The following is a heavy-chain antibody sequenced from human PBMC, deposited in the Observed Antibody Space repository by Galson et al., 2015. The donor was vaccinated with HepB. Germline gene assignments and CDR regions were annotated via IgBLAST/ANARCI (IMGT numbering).Heavy chain of an antibody. D-gene: IGHD2-2*02. Sequence: SVTVSCKASGSTFTGYYMHWVRQAPGQGLEWMGWINPNSGGTNYAQKFQGRVTMTRDTSISTAYMELSRLRSDDTAVYYCARDSEIVVVPAAIPGNYYYYYGMDVWGQGTTVTVSS. CDR3: ARDSEIVVVPAAIPGNYYYYYGMDV. CDR1: GSTFTGYY. V-gene: IGHV1-2*02. J-gene: IGHJ6*02. CDR2: INPNSGGT.